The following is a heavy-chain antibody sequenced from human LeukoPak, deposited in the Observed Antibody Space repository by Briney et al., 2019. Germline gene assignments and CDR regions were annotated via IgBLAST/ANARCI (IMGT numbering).Heavy chain of an antibody. CDR2: IYYSGST. V-gene: IGHV4-59*12. J-gene: IGHJ4*02. CDR1: GGSISSYY. Sequence: SETLPLTCTVSGGSISSYYWSWIRQLPGKGLEWIGYIYYSGSTNYNPSLKSRVTISVDTSKNQFSLKLSSVTAADTAVYYCRSGWYREDHWGQGTLVTVSS. CDR3: RSGWYREDH. D-gene: IGHD6-19*01.